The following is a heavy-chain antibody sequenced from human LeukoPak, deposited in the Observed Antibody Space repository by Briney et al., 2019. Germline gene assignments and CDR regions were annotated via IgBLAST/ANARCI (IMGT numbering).Heavy chain of an antibody. CDR1: GFTFSSYA. CDR3: ARDRGYGDYASFFDY. J-gene: IGHJ4*02. Sequence: QPGGSLRLSCAASGFTFSSYAMSWVRQAPGKGLEWVSGISGSGGSTYYADSVKGRFTISRDNAKNSLYLQMNSLRDEDTAVYYCARDRGYGDYASFFDYWGRGTLVTVSS. CDR2: ISGSGGST. D-gene: IGHD4-17*01. V-gene: IGHV3-23*01.